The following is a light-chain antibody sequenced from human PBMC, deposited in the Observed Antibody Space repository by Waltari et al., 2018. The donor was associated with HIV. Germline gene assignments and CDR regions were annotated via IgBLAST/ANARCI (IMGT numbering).Light chain of an antibody. Sequence: QSALTQPASVSGSPGQSITISCTGTSSDVGSYNLVSWYQQHPGKAPKLMIYEVSKRPSGVSNRFSGSKSGNTASLTISGLQAEDEAHYYCCSYAGSSLRVFGGGTKLTVL. CDR3: CSYAGSSLRV. CDR1: SSDVGSYNL. J-gene: IGLJ3*02. CDR2: EVS. V-gene: IGLV2-23*02.